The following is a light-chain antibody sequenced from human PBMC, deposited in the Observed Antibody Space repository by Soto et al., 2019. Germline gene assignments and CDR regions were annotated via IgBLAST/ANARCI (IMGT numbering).Light chain of an antibody. CDR3: HQYTAWPPWT. CDR1: QSVSSN. CDR2: AAT. V-gene: IGKV3-15*01. J-gene: IGKJ1*01. Sequence: EIVMTQSPATLSLSPGDRASLSCRASQSVSSNLAWYQQKSGQPPRLLIYAATTRATGVPPRFSAGGSGTDFTLTISSLQSEDFAVYYCHQYTAWPPWTFGQGTKVEFK.